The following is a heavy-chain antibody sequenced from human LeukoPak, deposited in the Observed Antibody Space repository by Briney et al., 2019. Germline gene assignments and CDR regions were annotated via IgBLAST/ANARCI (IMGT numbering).Heavy chain of an antibody. Sequence: PSETLSLTCAVSGGSISSSNWWSWVRQPPGQGLEWIGEIYHSGSTNYNPSLKSRVTISVDKSKNQFSLKLSSVTAADTAVYYCAREGYSNYAFDYWGQGTLVAVSS. CDR1: GGSISSSNW. V-gene: IGHV4-4*02. D-gene: IGHD4-11*01. CDR2: IYHSGST. J-gene: IGHJ4*02. CDR3: AREGYSNYAFDY.